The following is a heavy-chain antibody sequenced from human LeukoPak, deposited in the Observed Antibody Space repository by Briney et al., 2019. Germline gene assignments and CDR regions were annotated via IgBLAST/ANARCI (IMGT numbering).Heavy chain of an antibody. J-gene: IGHJ4*02. V-gene: IGHV1-18*01. CDR2: ISAYNGNT. CDR3: GKEVVPFPSDY. D-gene: IGHD2-2*01. CDR1: GYTFTSYG. Sequence: ASVKVSCTASGYTFTSYGISWVRQAPGQGLEWMGWISAYNGNTNYAQKLQGRVTMTTDTSTSTAYMEVRSRRSDDTAVYYFGKEVVPFPSDYWGQGTMVTASS.